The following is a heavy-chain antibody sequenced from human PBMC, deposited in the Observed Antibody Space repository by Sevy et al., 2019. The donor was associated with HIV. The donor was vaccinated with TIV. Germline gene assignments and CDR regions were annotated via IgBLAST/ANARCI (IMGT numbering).Heavy chain of an antibody. CDR1: GFTFSSYS. J-gene: IGHJ4*02. CDR2: ISSSSSTI. D-gene: IGHD3-10*01. V-gene: IGHV3-48*02. Sequence: GGSLRLSCAASGFTFSSYSMNWVRQAPGKGLEWVSYISSSSSTIYYEDSVKGRFTISRDNAKNSLYLQMNSLRDEDTAVYYCARLDYYGSGKIDYWGQGTLVTVSS. CDR3: ARLDYYGSGKIDY.